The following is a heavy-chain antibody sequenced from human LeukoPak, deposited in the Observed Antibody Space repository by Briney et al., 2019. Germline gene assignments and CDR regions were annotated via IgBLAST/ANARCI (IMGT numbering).Heavy chain of an antibody. J-gene: IGHJ4*02. CDR3: ARVASYYGSGSYYNHN. Sequence: ASVKVSCKASGYTFTGYYMHWVRQAPGQWLEWMGRINPNSGGTNYAQKFQGRVTMTRDTSISTAYMELSRLRSDDTAVYYCARVASYYGSGSYYNHNWGQGTLVTVSS. D-gene: IGHD3-10*01. CDR1: GYTFTGYY. V-gene: IGHV1-2*06. CDR2: INPNSGGT.